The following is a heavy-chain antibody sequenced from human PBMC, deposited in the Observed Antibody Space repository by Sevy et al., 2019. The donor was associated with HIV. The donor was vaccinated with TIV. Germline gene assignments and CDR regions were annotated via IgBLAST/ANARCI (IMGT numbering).Heavy chain of an antibody. Sequence: GESLKISCAASGFTFSAYSMNWVRQAPGKGLEWVSYISSSSGTIYYADSVKGQFTISRDNAKSSLYLQMNGLRAEDTAVYYCARAGGDCYSKNECWFVSWGQGTLVTVS. V-gene: IGHV3-48*01. D-gene: IGHD2-21*01. CDR2: ISSSSGTI. J-gene: IGHJ5*01. CDR1: GFTFSAYS. CDR3: ARAGGDCYSKNECWFVS.